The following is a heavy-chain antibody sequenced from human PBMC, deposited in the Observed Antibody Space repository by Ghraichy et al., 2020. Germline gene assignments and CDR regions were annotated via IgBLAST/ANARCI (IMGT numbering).Heavy chain of an antibody. CDR1: GFTFSNYA. CDR3: VKEGSRVLVASALTY. Sequence: GGSLRLSCAASGFTFSNYAMSWVRQAPGKGLEWISAISGSGLTTYYADSVKRRFTFSRDNSKNTLYLQMNSLRAEDTAVYYCVKEGSRVLVASALTYWGQGTLVTVSS. J-gene: IGHJ4*02. D-gene: IGHD2-15*01. V-gene: IGHV3-23*01. CDR2: ISGSGLTT.